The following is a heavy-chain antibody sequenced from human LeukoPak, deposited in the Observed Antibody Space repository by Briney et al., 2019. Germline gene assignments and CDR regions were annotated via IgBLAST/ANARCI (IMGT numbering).Heavy chain of an antibody. CDR1: GFTFSSYE. D-gene: IGHD1/OR15-1a*01. V-gene: IGHV3-23*01. J-gene: IGHJ4*02. CDR3: ARDGGPYGTEYKVFDY. Sequence: PGGSLRLSCAASGFTFSSYEMNWVRQAPGKGLEWVTAISGSGGSTYYADSVKGRFTISRDNSKNTLYLQMNSLRAEDTAVYYSARDGGPYGTEYKVFDYWGQGTLVTVSS. CDR2: ISGSGGST.